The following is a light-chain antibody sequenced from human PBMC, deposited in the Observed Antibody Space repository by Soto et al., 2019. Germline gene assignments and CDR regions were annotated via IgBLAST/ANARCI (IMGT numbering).Light chain of an antibody. Sequence: LTQPASVSGSPGKSITISCTGTSSDVGGYNYVSWYQQHPGKAPKLMIYDVSNRPSGVSNRFSGSKSGNTASLAISGLQAEDEADYYCSSYTSSSTLVFGGGTK. CDR2: DVS. CDR3: SSYTSSSTLV. CDR1: SSDVGGYNY. V-gene: IGLV2-14*01. J-gene: IGLJ2*01.